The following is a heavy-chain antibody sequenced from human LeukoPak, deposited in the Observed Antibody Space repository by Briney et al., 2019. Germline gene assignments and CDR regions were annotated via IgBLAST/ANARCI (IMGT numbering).Heavy chain of an antibody. CDR1: GYTVSSNY. V-gene: IGHV3-53*01. D-gene: IGHD4-17*01. CDR2: IYSGGST. CDR3: AKDAATVPPRTHDY. Sequence: GGSLRLSCAASGYTVSSNYMSWVRQAPGKGLEWVSVIYSGGSTYYADSVKGRFTISRDNSKNTLYLQMNSLRAEDTAVYFCAKDAATVPPRTHDYWGQGTLVTVSS. J-gene: IGHJ4*02.